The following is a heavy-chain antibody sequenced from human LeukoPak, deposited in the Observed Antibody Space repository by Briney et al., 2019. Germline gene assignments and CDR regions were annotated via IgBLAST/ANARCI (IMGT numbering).Heavy chain of an antibody. CDR3: ASTGTGSHWLQLPLSAFDI. CDR2: IYYSGST. CDR1: GGSISSYY. J-gene: IGHJ3*02. V-gene: IGHV4-59*01. Sequence: PSETLSLTCTVSGGSISSYYWSWIRQPPGKGLEWIGYIYYSGSTNYNPSLKSRVTISVDTSKNQFSLKLSSVTAADTAVYYCASTGTGSHWLQLPLSAFDIWGQGTMVTVSS. D-gene: IGHD5-24*01.